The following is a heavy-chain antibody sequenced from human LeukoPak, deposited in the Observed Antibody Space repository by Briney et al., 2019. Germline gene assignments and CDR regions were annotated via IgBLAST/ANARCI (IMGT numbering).Heavy chain of an antibody. D-gene: IGHD1-26*01. CDR1: GYTFTSYY. Sequence: ASVKVYCKASGYTFTSYYMHWVRQAPGQGLEWMGIINPSGGSTSYAQKFQGRVTMTRDTSTSTVYMELSSLRSEDTAVYYCARCGPSGSYYCAFDYWGQGTLVTVSS. CDR3: ARCGPSGSYYCAFDY. V-gene: IGHV1-46*01. CDR2: INPSGGST. J-gene: IGHJ4*02.